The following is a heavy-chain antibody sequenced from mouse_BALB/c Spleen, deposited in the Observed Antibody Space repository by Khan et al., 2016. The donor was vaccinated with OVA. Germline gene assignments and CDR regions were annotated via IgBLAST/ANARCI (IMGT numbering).Heavy chain of an antibody. CDR1: GYTFTSYV. D-gene: IGHD1-1*01. Sequence: EVQLQQSGPELVKPGASVKMSCKASGYTFTSYVMHWVKQKPGLGLEWIGYIYPFNDDTKYNEKFKGKAPLTSDKSSSTAYMELSSLTSEDSAVYYCAPVGNYYVSFAYWGQGTLVTVSA. CDR3: APVGNYYVSFAY. J-gene: IGHJ3*01. V-gene: IGHV1S136*01. CDR2: IYPFNDDT.